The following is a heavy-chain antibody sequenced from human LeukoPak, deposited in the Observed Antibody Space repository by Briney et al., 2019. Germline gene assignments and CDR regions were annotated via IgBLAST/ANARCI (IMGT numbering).Heavy chain of an antibody. Sequence: SQTLSLTCAISGDSVSSNSAAWNWIRQSTSRGLEWVGRTYYRSKWYNDYALSVRGRITINPDTSKNQFSLQLNSMTPEDTAVYYCTRGWNSFDYWGQGTLVTVSS. D-gene: IGHD1-1*01. CDR3: TRGWNSFDY. J-gene: IGHJ4*02. V-gene: IGHV6-1*01. CDR2: TYYRSKWYN. CDR1: GDSVSSNSAA.